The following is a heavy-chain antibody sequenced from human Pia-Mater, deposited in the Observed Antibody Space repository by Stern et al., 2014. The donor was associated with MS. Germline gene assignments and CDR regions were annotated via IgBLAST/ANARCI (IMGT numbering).Heavy chain of an antibody. V-gene: IGHV5-51*01. CDR1: GFKFSIYW. CDR2: IYPGDSET. CDR3: ARQTTAWASDV. D-gene: IGHD1-14*01. J-gene: IGHJ4*02. Sequence: EMQLVESGAELIRPGESLKISCKGSGFKFSIYWIAWVRQMPGKGQEWMGIIYPGDSETRYSPSFQGQVTMSADKSTSTAYLQWSSLNASDTAMYFCARQTTAWASDVWGQGTLVTVSS.